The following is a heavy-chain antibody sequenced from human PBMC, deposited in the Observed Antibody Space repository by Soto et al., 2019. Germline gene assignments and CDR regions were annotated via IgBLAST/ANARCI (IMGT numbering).Heavy chain of an antibody. CDR3: ARVYGSSGSSGWNWFDP. J-gene: IGHJ5*02. CDR1: GGTFSSYA. Sequence: SVKVSCKASGGTFSSYAISWVRQAPGQGLEWMGGIIPIFGTANYAQRFQGRVTITADESTGTAYMELSSLRSEDTAVYYCARVYGSSGSSGWNWFDPWGQGNLVTVSS. D-gene: IGHD6-19*01. V-gene: IGHV1-69*13. CDR2: IIPIFGTA.